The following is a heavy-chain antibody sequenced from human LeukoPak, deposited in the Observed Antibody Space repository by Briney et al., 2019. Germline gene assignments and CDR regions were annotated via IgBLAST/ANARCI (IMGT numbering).Heavy chain of an antibody. V-gene: IGHV4-31*03. J-gene: IGHJ4*02. D-gene: IGHD2-2*01. CDR3: AGARLELVPVYRLRYFEY. Sequence: PSETLSLTCTVSSGSITTDGCYWSWIRQSPGKGLEWIGYIYYSGSPYYNPSLKSRVTISVDTSKNQFSLKLSSVTAADTAVYYCAGARLELVPVYRLRYFEYWGQGTLVTVSS. CDR2: IYYSGSP. CDR1: SGSITTDGCY.